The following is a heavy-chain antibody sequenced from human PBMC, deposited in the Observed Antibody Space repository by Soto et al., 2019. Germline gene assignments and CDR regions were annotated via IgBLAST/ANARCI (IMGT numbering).Heavy chain of an antibody. V-gene: IGHV1-69*13. D-gene: IGHD6-6*01. CDR1: GGTFSSYA. CDR2: IIPIFGTA. Sequence: SVKLSFKASGGTFSSYAISWVRQAPVQGLEWMGGIIPIFGTANYAQKFQGRVPITADESTSTAYMELSSLRSEDTAVYYCARDPYDQYSSSYHYYYGMDVWGQGTTVTVSS. CDR3: ARDPYDQYSSSYHYYYGMDV. J-gene: IGHJ6*02.